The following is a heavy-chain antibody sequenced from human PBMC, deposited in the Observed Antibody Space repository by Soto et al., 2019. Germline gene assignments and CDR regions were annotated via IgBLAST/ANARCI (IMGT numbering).Heavy chain of an antibody. CDR1: GYTVSSYA. CDR2: IIPIFGSA. J-gene: IGHJ6*02. Sequence: SVKVSCKASGYTVSSYAISCVRQAPGQVLEWMGGIIPIFGSANYAQKFQGRVTITADESTSTAYMELSSLRSEDTAVYYCARDGSGYRSRASPMDVWGQGTTVTVSS. CDR3: ARDGSGYRSRASPMDV. D-gene: IGHD3-22*01. V-gene: IGHV1-69*13.